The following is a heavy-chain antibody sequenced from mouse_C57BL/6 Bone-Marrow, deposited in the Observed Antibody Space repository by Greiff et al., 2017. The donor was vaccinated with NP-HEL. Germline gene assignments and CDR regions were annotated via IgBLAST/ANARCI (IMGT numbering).Heavy chain of an antibody. CDR2: IDPNRGGT. Sequence: VQLQQPGADLVKPGASVKLSCKASGYTFTSYWMHWVKQRPGRGLEWIGRIDPNRGGTKFNEKFKTKATLTVDKPSSTAYMQLSSLTSEDSAVYYCARYYYGSRGGYFDVWGTGTTVTVSS. CDR3: ARYYYGSRGGYFDV. CDR1: GYTFTSYW. D-gene: IGHD1-1*01. J-gene: IGHJ1*03. V-gene: IGHV1-72*01.